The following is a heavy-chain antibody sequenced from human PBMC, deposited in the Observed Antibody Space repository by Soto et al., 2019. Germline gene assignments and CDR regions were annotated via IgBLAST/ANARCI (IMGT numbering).Heavy chain of an antibody. J-gene: IGHJ4*02. CDR1: GFIVSNNY. D-gene: IGHD5-18*01. V-gene: IGHV3-53*01. CDR2: IYSGGGT. CDR3: ARGGGSSYGYHVY. Sequence: EVQLVESGGGLIQPGGSLRLSCAASGFIVSNNYMSWVRQAPGKGLEWVSIIYSGGGTYYADSVKGRFTISTGTSKNTMYLQMNSLRVEDTAIYYCARGGGSSYGYHVYWGQGTLVTVSS.